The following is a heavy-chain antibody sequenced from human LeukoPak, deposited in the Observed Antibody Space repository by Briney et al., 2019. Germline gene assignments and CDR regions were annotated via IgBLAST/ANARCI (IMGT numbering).Heavy chain of an antibody. Sequence: ASVKVSCKASGYTFTSYGISWVRQAPGQGLEWMGWISAYNGNTNYAQKLQGRVTMTTDTSTSTAYMELRSLRSDDTAVYYCARVRHCSGGSCYPHNWFDPLGQGTLVTVSS. D-gene: IGHD2-15*01. CDR1: GYTFTSYG. CDR3: ARVRHCSGGSCYPHNWFDP. J-gene: IGHJ5*02. CDR2: ISAYNGNT. V-gene: IGHV1-18*01.